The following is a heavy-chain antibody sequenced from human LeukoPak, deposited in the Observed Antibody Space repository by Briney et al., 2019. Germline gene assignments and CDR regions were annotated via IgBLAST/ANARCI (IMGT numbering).Heavy chain of an antibody. CDR2: INPSDGTT. D-gene: IGHD3-16*01. J-gene: IGHJ5*02. V-gene: IGHV1-46*01. CDR3: ARDTSEGDYAWWFDP. Sequence: ASVEVSCKASGYTFVSHYMHWVRQAPGQGLEWMGIINPSDGTTIYAQKFQDRVTLSRDMSTNTVYMELSSLRSDDTAVYFCARDTSEGDYAWWFDPWGQGTLVAVAS. CDR1: GYTFVSHY.